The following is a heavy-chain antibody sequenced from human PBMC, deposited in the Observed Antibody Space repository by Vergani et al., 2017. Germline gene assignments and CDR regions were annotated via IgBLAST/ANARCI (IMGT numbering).Heavy chain of an antibody. D-gene: IGHD1-26*01. CDR3: ARDQGILWASFDI. CDR1: GFTFSNAW. J-gene: IGHJ3*02. V-gene: IGHV3-15*01. CDR2: IKSKTDGGTT. Sequence: EVQLVESGGGLVKPGGSLRLSCAASGFTFSNAWMSWVRQAPGKGLEWVGRIKSKTDGGTTDYAAPVKGRFTSSRDDSKNTLYLQMNSLKTEDTAVYYCARDQGILWASFDIWGQGTMVTVSS.